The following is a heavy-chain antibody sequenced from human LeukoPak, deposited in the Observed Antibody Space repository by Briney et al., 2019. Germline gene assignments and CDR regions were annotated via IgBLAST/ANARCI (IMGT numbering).Heavy chain of an antibody. D-gene: IGHD5-12*01. CDR3: AKASSGYDSHYYYGLDV. CDR1: GFSFDDSD. V-gene: IGHV3-9*01. Sequence: PGGSLRLSCAASGFSFDDSDINWVRQPPGKGLEWVSCISANSGTIHYADSVKGRFTISRDNSKNTLDLQMNSLRPEDTALYYCAKASSGYDSHYYYGLDVWGQGTTVTVSS. J-gene: IGHJ6*02. CDR2: ISANSGTI.